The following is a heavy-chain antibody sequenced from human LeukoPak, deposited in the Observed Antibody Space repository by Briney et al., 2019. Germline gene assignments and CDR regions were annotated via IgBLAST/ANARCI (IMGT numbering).Heavy chain of an antibody. J-gene: IGHJ4*02. D-gene: IGHD6-6*01. CDR2: IYYSGST. CDR3: ASDPAYSSSQPGVV. Sequence: SETLSLTCTVSGGSVSSGSHYWSWIPQPPGKGLEGSGYIYYSGSTNYTPSHQSRVTISVDTSKTQFSLKLRSVTAAATAVSYCASDPAYSSSQPGVVWGQGTLITVSS. V-gene: IGHV4-61*01. CDR1: GGSVSSGSHY.